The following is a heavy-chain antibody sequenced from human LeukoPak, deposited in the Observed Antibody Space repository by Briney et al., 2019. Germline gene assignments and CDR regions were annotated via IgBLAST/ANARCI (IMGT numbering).Heavy chain of an antibody. D-gene: IGHD3-9*01. J-gene: IGHJ4*02. Sequence: PGGFLRLSCAASGFTFSDYYMSWIRQAPGKGLEWVSYISSSSSYTNYADSVKGRFTISRDNAKNSLYLQMNSLRAEDTAVYYCARDRSYYDILTGYYPHHDYWGQGTLVTVSS. CDR3: ARDRSYYDILTGYYPHHDY. V-gene: IGHV3-11*05. CDR2: ISSSSSYT. CDR1: GFTFSDYY.